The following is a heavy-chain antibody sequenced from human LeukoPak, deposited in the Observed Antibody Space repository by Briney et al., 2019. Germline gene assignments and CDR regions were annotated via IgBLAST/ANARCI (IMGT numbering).Heavy chain of an antibody. J-gene: IGHJ6*03. V-gene: IGHV4-4*07. Sequence: SETLSLTCTVSGGSISSYYWSWIRQPAGKGLEWIGRIYTSGRTNYNPSLKSRVTMSVDTSKNQFSLKLISVTAADTAVYYCARVNDYGGNPYYYYYYMDVWGKGTTVTVSS. CDR3: ARVNDYGGNPYYYYYYMDV. CDR1: GGSISSYY. CDR2: IYTSGRT. D-gene: IGHD4-23*01.